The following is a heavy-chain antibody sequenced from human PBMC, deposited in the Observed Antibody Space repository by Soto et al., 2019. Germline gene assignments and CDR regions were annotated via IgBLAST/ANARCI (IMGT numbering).Heavy chain of an antibody. Sequence: QVQLQQWGAGLLKPSETLSLTCAVYGGSFSGYYWSWIRQPPGKGLEWIGEINHSGSTNYNPSLKSRVTISVDTSKTQFPLKLSSVPAADTAVYYCARGHRGSFWGQGTLVTVSS. CDR2: INHSGST. V-gene: IGHV4-34*01. J-gene: IGHJ4*02. D-gene: IGHD1-26*01. CDR3: ARGHRGSF. CDR1: GGSFSGYY.